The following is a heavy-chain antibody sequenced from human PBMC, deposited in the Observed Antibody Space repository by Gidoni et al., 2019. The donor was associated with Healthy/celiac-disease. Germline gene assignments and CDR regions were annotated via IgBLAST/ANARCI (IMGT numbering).Heavy chain of an antibody. Sequence: QLQLQESGPGLVKPSETLSLPCTVSCGSISSSSYYWGWIRQPPGKGLEWIGSIYYSGSTYYNPSLKSRVTISVDTSKNQFSLKLSSVTAADTAVYYCARQSADEDWFDPWGQGTLVTVSS. CDR2: IYYSGST. CDR1: CGSISSSSYY. CDR3: ARQSADEDWFDP. J-gene: IGHJ5*02. V-gene: IGHV4-39*01.